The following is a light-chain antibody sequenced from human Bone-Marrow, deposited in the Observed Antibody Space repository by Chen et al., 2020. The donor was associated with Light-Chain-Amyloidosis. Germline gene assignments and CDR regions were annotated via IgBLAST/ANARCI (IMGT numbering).Light chain of an antibody. Sequence: EIVFTQSPGTLSLSPGESATLSCGASQSVSSRFFAWYQQKPGQAPRLFIYGVSSRATGIPDRVSGSGSGTDFTLTISRLEPEDFAVYYCQQYGSSPWTFGQGTKVEIK. CDR2: GVS. CDR1: QSVSSRF. V-gene: IGKV3-20*01. J-gene: IGKJ1*01. CDR3: QQYGSSPWT.